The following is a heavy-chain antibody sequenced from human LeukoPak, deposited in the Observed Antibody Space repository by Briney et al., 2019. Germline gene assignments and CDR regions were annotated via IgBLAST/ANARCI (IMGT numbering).Heavy chain of an antibody. CDR1: GFTFSGSC. V-gene: IGHV3-7*01. Sequence: GGSLRLSCTASGFTFSGSCMSWVRQAPGKGLEWVANINQDGSEKYYVDSEKGRFTISRDNAKHSLYLQKNSLRAEDTAVYYCARDWEQYRYAVLDYWGQGTLVTVSS. CDR2: INQDGSEK. D-gene: IGHD5-18*01. CDR3: ARDWEQYRYAVLDY. J-gene: IGHJ4*02.